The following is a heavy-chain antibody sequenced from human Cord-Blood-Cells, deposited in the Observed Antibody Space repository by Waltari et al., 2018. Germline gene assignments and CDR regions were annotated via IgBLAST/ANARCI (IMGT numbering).Heavy chain of an antibody. D-gene: IGHD3-10*01. CDR1: GVTFGRYA. CDR3: ARGKNLDGSGSYYNDY. J-gene: IGHJ4*02. Sequence: QVQLVQSGAEVKKPGSSVQVSCTGSGVTFGRYAISCVRPAAVQGFEWMGGISPIFGTANYAQKFQGRVTITADESTSTAYMELSSLRSEDTAVYYCARGKNLDGSGSYYNDYWGQGTLVTVSS. V-gene: IGHV1-69*01. CDR2: ISPIFGTA.